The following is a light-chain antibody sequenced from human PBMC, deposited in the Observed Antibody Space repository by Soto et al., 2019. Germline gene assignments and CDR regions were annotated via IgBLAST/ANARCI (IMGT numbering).Light chain of an antibody. CDR1: QSVSTY. V-gene: IGKV3D-15*01. CDR2: DAS. J-gene: IGKJ4*01. CDR3: QYYNNWLAT. Sequence: EIVLTQSPGTLSLSPGERATLSCRASQSVSTYLAWYQQKPGQAPRLLIYDASNRATGIPARFSGSGSGTEFTLTISSLQSEDFTIYYCQYYNNWLATFGGGTKVDIK.